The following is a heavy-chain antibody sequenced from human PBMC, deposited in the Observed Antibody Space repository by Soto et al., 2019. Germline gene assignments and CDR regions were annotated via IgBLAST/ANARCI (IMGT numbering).Heavy chain of an antibody. CDR3: ERESGWNNWFDH. CDR1: GYSFTSYG. Sequence: ASVKVSCKASGYSFTSYGIILVRQAPGQGLEWMGWISAYNGNTNYAQKLQGRVTMTTDTSTSTAYMELRSLRSDDTAVYYCERESGWNNWFDHWGQGTLVTAPQ. J-gene: IGHJ5*02. V-gene: IGHV1-18*01. D-gene: IGHD6-19*01. CDR2: ISAYNGNT.